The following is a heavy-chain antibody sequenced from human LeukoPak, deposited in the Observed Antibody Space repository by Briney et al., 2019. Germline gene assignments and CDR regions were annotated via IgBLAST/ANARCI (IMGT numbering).Heavy chain of an antibody. CDR3: ARGGGGYSCRYYFDY. J-gene: IGHJ4*02. CDR1: GYTFSSYG. D-gene: IGHD5-18*01. Sequence: ASVKVSCKASGYTFSSYGISWVRQAPGQGLQWMGWISGYNGNTNYAQNLQGRVTMTTDTSTSTAYMELRSLRSDDTAVYYCARGGGGYSCRYYFDYWGQGTLVTVSS. CDR2: ISGYNGNT. V-gene: IGHV1-18*01.